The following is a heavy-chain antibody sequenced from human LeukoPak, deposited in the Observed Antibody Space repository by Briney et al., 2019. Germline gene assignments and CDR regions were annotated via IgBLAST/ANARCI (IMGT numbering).Heavy chain of an antibody. V-gene: IGHV1-18*01. D-gene: IGHD3-9*01. J-gene: IGHJ4*02. CDR1: GYTFTSYG. CDR2: ISAYNGNT. Sequence: ASVKVSCKASGYTFTSYGISWVRQAPGQGLEWMGWISAYNGNTNYAQKLQGRVTMTTDTSTSTAYMELRSLRSDDTAVYYCARDFRALRYCDWLPQLWGQGTLVTVSS. CDR3: ARDFRALRYCDWLPQL.